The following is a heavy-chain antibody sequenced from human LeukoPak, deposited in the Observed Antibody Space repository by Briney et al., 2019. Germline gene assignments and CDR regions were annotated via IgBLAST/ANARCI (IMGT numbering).Heavy chain of an antibody. Sequence: GGSLRLSCAASGFTFSSYAMHWVRQAPGKGLEWVAVISYDGSNKYYADSVKGRFTISRDNSKNTLYLQMNSLRAEDTAVYYCAKDLAGIAAAGTFDYWGQGTLVTVSS. CDR1: GFTFSSYA. CDR3: AKDLAGIAAAGTFDY. CDR2: ISYDGSNK. D-gene: IGHD6-13*01. V-gene: IGHV3-30-3*01. J-gene: IGHJ4*02.